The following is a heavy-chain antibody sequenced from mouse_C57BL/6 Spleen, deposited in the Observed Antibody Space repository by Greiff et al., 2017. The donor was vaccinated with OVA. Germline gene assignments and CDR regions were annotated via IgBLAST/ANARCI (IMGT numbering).Heavy chain of an antibody. V-gene: IGHV5-9-1*02. D-gene: IGHD1-1*01. J-gene: IGHJ1*03. CDR1: GFTFSSYA. CDR2: ISSGGDYI. Sequence: EVKLMESGEGLVKPGGSLKLSCAASGFTFSSYAMSWVRQTPEKRLEWVAYISSGGDYIYYADTVKGRFTISRDNARNTLYLQMSSLKSEDTAMYYCTREADYGSSHWYFDVWGTGTTVTVSS. CDR3: TREADYGSSHWYFDV.